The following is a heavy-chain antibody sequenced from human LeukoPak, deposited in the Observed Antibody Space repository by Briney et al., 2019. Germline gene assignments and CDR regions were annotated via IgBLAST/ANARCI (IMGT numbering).Heavy chain of an antibody. V-gene: IGHV4-59*01. Sequence: SETLSLTCTVSGGSISSYYWSWIRQPPGKGLERIGYIYYSGSTNYNPSLKSRVTISVDTSKNQFSLKLSSVTAADTAVYYCARGWYGSGSYPNFDYWGQGTLVTVSS. CDR2: IYYSGST. D-gene: IGHD3-10*01. CDR1: GGSISSYY. J-gene: IGHJ4*02. CDR3: ARGWYGSGSYPNFDY.